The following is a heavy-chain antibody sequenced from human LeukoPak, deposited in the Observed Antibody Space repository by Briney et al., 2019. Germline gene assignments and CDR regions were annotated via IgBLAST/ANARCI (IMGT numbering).Heavy chain of an antibody. CDR2: ISSSSSYI. D-gene: IGHD1-26*01. Sequence: GGSLRLSCAASGFTFSSYSINWVRQAPGKGLEWVSSISSSSSYIYYADSVKGRFTISRGNAKNSLYLQMNSLRAEDTAVYYCAREGPSGAIVVYDAFDIWGQGTMVTVSS. CDR3: AREGPSGAIVVYDAFDI. CDR1: GFTFSSYS. J-gene: IGHJ3*02. V-gene: IGHV3-21*01.